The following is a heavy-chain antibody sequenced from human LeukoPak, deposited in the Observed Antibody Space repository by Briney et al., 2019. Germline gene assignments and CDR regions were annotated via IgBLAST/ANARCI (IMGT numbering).Heavy chain of an antibody. CDR1: GFTFSSYA. CDR3: ARESTVTHSFDY. D-gene: IGHD4-17*01. CDR2: ISSNGGST. V-gene: IGHV3-64*02. Sequence: GASLRLSCAASGFTFSSYAMHWVRQAPGKGLEYVSAISSNGGSTYYADSVKGRFTISRDNSKNTLYLQMGSLRAEDMAVYYCARESTVTHSFDYWGQGTLVTVSS. J-gene: IGHJ4*02.